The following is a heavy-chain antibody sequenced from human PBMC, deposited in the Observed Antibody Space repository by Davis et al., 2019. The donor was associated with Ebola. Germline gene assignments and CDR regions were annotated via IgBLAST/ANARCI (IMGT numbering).Heavy chain of an antibody. CDR3: ARMRNFDY. CDR2: ISSTGSVI. V-gene: IGHV3-48*02. J-gene: IGHJ4*02. Sequence: GESLKISCEVSGFTFSSYSMNWXXXPPXXXXXXXXYISSTGSVIFQADSVRGRFTISRDNAKNSLYLQMDSLRDDDSAVYYCARMRNFDYWGQGTLVTVSS. CDR1: GFTFSSYS.